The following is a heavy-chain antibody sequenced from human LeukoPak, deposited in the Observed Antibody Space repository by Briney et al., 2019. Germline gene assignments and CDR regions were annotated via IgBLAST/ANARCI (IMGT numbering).Heavy chain of an antibody. Sequence: SETLSLTCTVSGGSISSSNYYWGWIRQPPGKGLEWIGSIYYGGSTYYNPSLKSRVTISVDTSKNQFSLKLSSVTAADTAVYYCARAVRCRYFDCRALGFCMDVWGKGTTVTVSS. V-gene: IGHV4-39*07. CDR1: GGSISSSNYY. J-gene: IGHJ6*03. CDR3: ARAVRCRYFDCRALGFCMDV. CDR2: IYYGGST. D-gene: IGHD3-9*01.